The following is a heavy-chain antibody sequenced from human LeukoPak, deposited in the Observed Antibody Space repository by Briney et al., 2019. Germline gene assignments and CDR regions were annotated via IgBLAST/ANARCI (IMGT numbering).Heavy chain of an antibody. V-gene: IGHV3-30*02. CDR1: GFTFCSYR. J-gene: IGHJ6*03. CDR3: AKGGGYEAQYYYYYMDV. D-gene: IGHD5-12*01. Sequence: PGGSLRLSCAASGFTFCSYRMHWVRPAPGKGLEWVAFIRYDGSNKYYADSVKGRFTISGDNFKNMLYLQMNSLRAEDTAVFYCAKGGGYEAQYYYYYMDVWGKGTTVTISS. CDR2: IRYDGSNK.